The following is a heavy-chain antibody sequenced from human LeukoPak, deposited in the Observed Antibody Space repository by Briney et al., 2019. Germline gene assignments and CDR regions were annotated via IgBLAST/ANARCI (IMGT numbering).Heavy chain of an antibody. CDR1: GGSFSGYY. CDR2: INHSGST. D-gene: IGHD6-13*01. J-gene: IGHJ5*02. Sequence: SETLSLTCAVYGGSFSGYYWSWIRQPPGKGLEWIGEINHSGSTNYNPSLKSRVTISVDTSKDQFSLKLSSVAAADTAVYYCARIAAAGSPWFDPWGQGTLVTVSS. V-gene: IGHV4-34*01. CDR3: ARIAAAGSPWFDP.